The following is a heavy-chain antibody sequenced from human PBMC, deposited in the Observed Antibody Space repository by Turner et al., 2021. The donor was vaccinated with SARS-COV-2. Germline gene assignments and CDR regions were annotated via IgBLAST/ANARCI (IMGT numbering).Heavy chain of an antibody. J-gene: IGHJ4*02. CDR1: GYTLSELS. V-gene: IGHV1-24*01. CDR2: FDPEDGET. Sequence: QVQLVQSGAEVKKPGASVKVSCKVSGYTLSELSMHWVRQAPGKGLEWMGGFDPEDGETIYARKFQGRVTMTEDTSTDTAYMELSSLRSEDTAVYYCATGYAYCGGDCSIHYWGQGTLVTVSS. D-gene: IGHD2-21*02. CDR3: ATGYAYCGGDCSIHY.